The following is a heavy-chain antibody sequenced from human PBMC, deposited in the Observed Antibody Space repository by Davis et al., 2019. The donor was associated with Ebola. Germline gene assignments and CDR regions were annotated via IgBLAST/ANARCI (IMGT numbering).Heavy chain of an antibody. CDR1: GYTFTSYG. Sequence: APVKVSCKASGYTFTSYGISWVRQAPGQGLEWMGWISAYNGNTNYAQKLQGRVTMTTDTSTSTAYMELRSLRSDDTAVYYCARVGTTVTTSYYYYGMDVWGKGTTVTVSS. J-gene: IGHJ6*04. CDR2: ISAYNGNT. CDR3: ARVGTTVTTSYYYYGMDV. D-gene: IGHD4-11*01. V-gene: IGHV1-18*01.